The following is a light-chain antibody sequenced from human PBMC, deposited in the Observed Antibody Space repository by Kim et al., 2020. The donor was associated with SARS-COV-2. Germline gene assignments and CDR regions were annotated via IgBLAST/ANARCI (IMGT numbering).Light chain of an antibody. V-gene: IGLV6-57*03. CDR1: SGSIASNK. J-gene: IGLJ3*02. Sequence: TVTISCTRGSGSIASNKVQWYQQRPGSAPTTVIYENEKRPSGVPDRFSGSIDTSSNSASLTISGLKTEDEADYYCQCFDNANYNWVFGGGTQLTVL. CDR2: ENE. CDR3: QCFDNANYNWV.